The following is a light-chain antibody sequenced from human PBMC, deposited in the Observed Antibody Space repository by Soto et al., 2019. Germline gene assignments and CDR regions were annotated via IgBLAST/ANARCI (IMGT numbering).Light chain of an antibody. J-gene: IGLJ2*01. Sequence: QSVLTQPPSASGTPGQRVTISCSGSSSNIGSNTVNWYQQLPGTAPKLPIYSNNQRPSGVPDRFSGSKSGTSASLAISGLQSEDEADYYCAAWDDSLNGPAFGGGTKLTVL. CDR1: SSNIGSNT. V-gene: IGLV1-44*01. CDR3: AAWDDSLNGPA. CDR2: SNN.